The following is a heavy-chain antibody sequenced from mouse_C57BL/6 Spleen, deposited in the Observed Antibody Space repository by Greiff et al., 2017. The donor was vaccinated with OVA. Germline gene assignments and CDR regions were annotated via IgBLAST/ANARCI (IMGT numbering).Heavy chain of an antibody. V-gene: IGHV1-4*01. CDR1: GYTFTSYT. CDR2: INPSSGYT. J-gene: IGHJ2*01. Sequence: VQLQQSGAELARPGASVKMSCKASGYTFTSYTMHWVKQRPGQGLEWIGYINPSSGYTKYNQKFKDKATLTADKSSSTAYMQLSSLTSADSSVYYCARSTVYYFDYWGQGTTRTVSS. CDR3: ARSTVYYFDY.